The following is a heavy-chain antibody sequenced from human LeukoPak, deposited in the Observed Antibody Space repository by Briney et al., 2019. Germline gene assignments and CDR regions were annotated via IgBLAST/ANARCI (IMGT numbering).Heavy chain of an antibody. J-gene: IGHJ4*02. CDR1: EFTFDNYA. D-gene: IGHD1-26*01. Sequence: GGSLRLSCSASEFTFDNYAMSWVRQAPGEGVEWVSVISGSGYYSYYADSVKGRFTVSRDNSKTTLYLQMNSLRADDTAVYYCAKGGPTGSNYFDFWGQGTLVTVSS. V-gene: IGHV3-23*01. CDR2: ISGSGYYS. CDR3: AKGGPTGSNYFDF.